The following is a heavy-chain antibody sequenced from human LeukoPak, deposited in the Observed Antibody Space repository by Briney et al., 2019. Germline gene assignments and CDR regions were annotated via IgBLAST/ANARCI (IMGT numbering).Heavy chain of an antibody. CDR2: IYYSRST. CDR1: GGSFSSGSYY. J-gene: IGHJ4*02. Sequence: PSETLYLTCTVSGGSFSSGSYYWSWIRQPPGKGLEWTGYIYYSRSTNYNPSLKRQLNISVDTSKNQFSLKLSSVTAADTAVYYCARAGKGCSSTSCAIDYWGQGTLVTVSS. D-gene: IGHD2-2*01. V-gene: IGHV4-61*01. CDR3: ARAGKGCSSTSCAIDY.